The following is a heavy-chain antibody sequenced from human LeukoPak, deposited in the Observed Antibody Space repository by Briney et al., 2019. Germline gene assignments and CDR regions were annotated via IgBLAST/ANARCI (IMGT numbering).Heavy chain of an antibody. CDR2: INHSGST. Sequence: SETLSHTCAVYGGSFSDYYWTWIRQPPGKGLEWIGQINHSGSTNYNPSLKSRVTISLDTSKNQFSLKLSSVTAADTAVYYCARGMAADVWGKGTTVTVSS. D-gene: IGHD5-24*01. CDR1: GGSFSDYY. V-gene: IGHV4-34*01. J-gene: IGHJ6*04. CDR3: ARGMAADV.